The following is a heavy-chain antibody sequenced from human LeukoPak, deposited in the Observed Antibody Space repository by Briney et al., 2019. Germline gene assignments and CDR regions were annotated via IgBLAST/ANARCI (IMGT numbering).Heavy chain of an antibody. V-gene: IGHV4-59*01. CDR1: GASINGYF. D-gene: IGHD1-26*01. Sequence: PSETLSLTCSVSGASINGYFWNWVRQTPEKRLDWIGYVSHTGATTSNPTLKSRVSITIDTSKSQISLTMTSVTAADSALCYCARDRRGSFYTFDLWGPGTIVSVS. J-gene: IGHJ3*01. CDR2: VSHTGAT. CDR3: ARDRRGSFYTFDL.